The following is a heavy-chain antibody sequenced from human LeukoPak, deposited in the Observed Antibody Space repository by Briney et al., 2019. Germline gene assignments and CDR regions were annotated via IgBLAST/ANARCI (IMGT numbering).Heavy chain of an antibody. V-gene: IGHV3-43*01. CDR2: ISWDGGST. CDR1: GFTFDDYT. CDR3: PQSMVSRSSHWYFDL. J-gene: IGHJ2*01. D-gene: IGHD3-10*01. Sequence: PGGSLRLSCAASGFTFDDYTMHWVRQAPGKGLEWVSLISWDGGSTYYADSVKGRFTISRDNSKNSLYLQMNSLRTEDTALYYCPQSMVSRSSHWYFDLWGRGTLVTVSS.